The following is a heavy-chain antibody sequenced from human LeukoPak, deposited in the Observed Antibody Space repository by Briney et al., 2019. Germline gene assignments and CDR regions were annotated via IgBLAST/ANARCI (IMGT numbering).Heavy chain of an antibody. J-gene: IGHJ3*02. Sequence: GGSLRLSCAASGFSFSRYVMSWVRQAPGKGLEWVSGISSSGGSTYYADSVKGRFTISRDNSKNTLYLQMSNLRAEDTAVYYCARAVLSDAFDIWGQGTMVTVSS. V-gene: IGHV3-23*01. D-gene: IGHD2-8*02. CDR3: ARAVLSDAFDI. CDR2: ISSSGGST. CDR1: GFSFSRYV.